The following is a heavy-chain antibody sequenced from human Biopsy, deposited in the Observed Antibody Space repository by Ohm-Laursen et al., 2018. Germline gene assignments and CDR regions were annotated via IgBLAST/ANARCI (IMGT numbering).Heavy chain of an antibody. CDR1: GSTFTGYH. CDR2: INAKTGDT. Sequence: ASVKVSCKASGSTFTGYHVHWVRQAPGQGLEWMGWINAKTGDTNYAQKFQARVTMTRDTSTSTAYVDLSSLRSDDTAVYYCTRGGYYYDSLAYYYWFDPWGQGTLVTVSS. CDR3: TRGGYYYDSLAYYYWFDP. J-gene: IGHJ5*02. V-gene: IGHV1-2*02. D-gene: IGHD3-22*01.